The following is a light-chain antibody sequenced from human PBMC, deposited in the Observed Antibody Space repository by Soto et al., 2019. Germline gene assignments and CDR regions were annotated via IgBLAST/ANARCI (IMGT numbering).Light chain of an antibody. J-gene: IGKJ4*01. CDR3: QQRSNWPQAFT. CDR1: QTFGWY. V-gene: IGKV3-11*01. Sequence: EIVLTQSPATLSLSPGERATLSCRASQTFGWYLAWYQQKPGKAPRLLIYDASKRATGIPDRLSGSGSGKDFTLTISSPETQDFAVYYCQQRSNWPQAFTFGGGTKVDIK. CDR2: DAS.